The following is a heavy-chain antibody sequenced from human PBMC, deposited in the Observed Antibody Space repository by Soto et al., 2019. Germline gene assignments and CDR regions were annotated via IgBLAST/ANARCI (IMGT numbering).Heavy chain of an antibody. Sequence: GGSLRLSCGASGFTFSDYYMSWIRQAPGKGLEWVSYISSSGSTIYYADSVKGRFTISRDNAKNSLYLQMNSLRAEDTAVYYCARVAATKNFDYWGQGTLVTVSS. CDR1: GFTFSDYY. D-gene: IGHD2-15*01. CDR2: ISSSGSTI. CDR3: ARVAATKNFDY. J-gene: IGHJ4*02. V-gene: IGHV3-11*01.